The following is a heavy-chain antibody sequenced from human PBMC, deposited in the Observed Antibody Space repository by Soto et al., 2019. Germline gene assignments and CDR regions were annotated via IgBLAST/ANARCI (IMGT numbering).Heavy chain of an antibody. CDR1: GYTFTSYY. Sequence: ASVKVSCKASGYTFTSYYMHWVRQAPGQGLEWMGIINPSGGSTSYAQKFQGRVTMTRDTSTSTVYMELSSLRSEDTAVYYCAKATYYYGSGSYLAPDYWGQGTLVT. V-gene: IGHV1-46*03. J-gene: IGHJ4*02. D-gene: IGHD3-10*01. CDR2: INPSGGST. CDR3: AKATYYYGSGSYLAPDY.